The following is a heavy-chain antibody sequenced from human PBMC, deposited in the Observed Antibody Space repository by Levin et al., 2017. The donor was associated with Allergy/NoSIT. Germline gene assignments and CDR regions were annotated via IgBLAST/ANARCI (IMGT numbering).Heavy chain of an antibody. Sequence: QSGGSLRLSCAASGFTFSDHYLDWVRQAPGKGLEWVGRTKNKANSYTTEYAASVKGRFTISRDDSKNSLYLQMNSLKPEDTAVYYCVRDEQARSGYFPHYHYYYYMDVWGKGTTVTVSS. D-gene: IGHD3-3*01. J-gene: IGHJ6*03. CDR1: GFTFSDHY. V-gene: IGHV3-72*01. CDR2: TKNKANSYTT. CDR3: VRDEQARSGYFPHYHYYYYMDV.